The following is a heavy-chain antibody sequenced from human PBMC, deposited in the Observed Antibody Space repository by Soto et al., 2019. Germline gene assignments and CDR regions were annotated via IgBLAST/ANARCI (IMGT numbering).Heavy chain of an antibody. CDR3: GKDQWEFHGGLDY. CDR1: GFTFSRYG. V-gene: IGHV3-30*18. D-gene: IGHD1-26*01. Sequence: QVQLVESGGGVVQPGRSLRLSCAVSGFTFSRYGMHWVRQAPGKGLEWVAGISYDGSNTYHVDSAKCRFTVSRDNSKNTLYLQMNSLRDEDTAVYYCGKDQWEFHGGLDYCGQGALVTVSS. CDR2: ISYDGSNT. J-gene: IGHJ4*02.